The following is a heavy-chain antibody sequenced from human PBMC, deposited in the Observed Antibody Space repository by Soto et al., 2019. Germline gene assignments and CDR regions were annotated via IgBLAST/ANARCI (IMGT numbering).Heavy chain of an antibody. CDR2: ISYDGSNK. D-gene: IGHD6-13*01. Sequence: PVGSLRLSCAASGFTFSSYGMHWVRQAPGKGLEWVAVISYDGSNKYYADSVKGRFTISRDNSKNTLYLQMNSLRAEDTAVYDFAKGQWGISAWSYFDYWGQGTLDTVSS. CDR1: GFTFSSYG. CDR3: AKGQWGISAWSYFDY. V-gene: IGHV3-30*18. J-gene: IGHJ4*02.